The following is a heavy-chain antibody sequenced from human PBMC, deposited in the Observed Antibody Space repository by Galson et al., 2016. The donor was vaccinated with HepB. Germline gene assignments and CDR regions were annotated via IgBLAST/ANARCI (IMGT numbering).Heavy chain of an antibody. CDR2: IDYSGST. J-gene: IGHJ5*02. CDR1: GNSISRTHH. V-gene: IGHV4-30-4*08. CDR3: VRVGVTFGMTWLDP. D-gene: IGHD3-10*01. Sequence: TLSLTCSVSGNSISRTHHWGWVRQPPGKGLEWLGYIDYSGSTYSRPSLKSRLTMSIDTSKNQFSLILGSVTAADTARYFCVRVGVTFGMTWLDPWGQGALVTVSS.